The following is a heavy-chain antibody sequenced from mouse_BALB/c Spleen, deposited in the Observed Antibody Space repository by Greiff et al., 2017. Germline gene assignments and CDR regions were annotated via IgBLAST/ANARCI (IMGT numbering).Heavy chain of an antibody. CDR3: ARKREGYAMDY. CDR1: GYTFTSYG. Sequence: VQLQQSGAELVKPGASGKLSCTASGYTFTSYGINWVRQRPEQGLEWIGWIFTGDGSTKYNEKFKGKATLTTDKSSSTAYMQLSRLTSEDSAVYFCARKREGYAMDYWGQGTSVTVSS. V-gene: IGHV1S56*01. J-gene: IGHJ4*01. CDR2: IFTGDGST.